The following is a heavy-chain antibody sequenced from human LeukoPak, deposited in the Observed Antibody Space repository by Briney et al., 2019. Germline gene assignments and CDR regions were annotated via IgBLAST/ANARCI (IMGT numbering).Heavy chain of an antibody. CDR3: ARDGRITMVRGVQYYYYYYGMDV. V-gene: IGHV3-23*01. Sequence: GGSLRLSCAASGFTFSSYAMSWVRQAPGKGLEWVSAISGSGGSTYYADSVKGRFTISRDNSKNTLYLQMNSLRAEDTAVYYCARDGRITMVRGVQYYYYYYGMDVWGQGTTVTVSS. CDR1: GFTFSSYA. CDR2: ISGSGGST. J-gene: IGHJ6*02. D-gene: IGHD3-10*01.